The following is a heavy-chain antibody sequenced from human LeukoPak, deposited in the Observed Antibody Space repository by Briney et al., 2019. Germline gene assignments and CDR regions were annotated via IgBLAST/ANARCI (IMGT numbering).Heavy chain of an antibody. CDR1: GGSVTSGSYY. CDR2: FYYSGST. J-gene: IGHJ4*02. Sequence: SETLSLTCTVSGGSVTSGSYYWSWIRQPPGEGLEWVGYFYYSGSTNYNPSLKSRVTISVDTSKNQFSLKLSSVTAADTAVYYCARVGSYYRDFDYWGQGTLVTVSS. D-gene: IGHD3-10*01. CDR3: ARVGSYYRDFDY. V-gene: IGHV4-61*01.